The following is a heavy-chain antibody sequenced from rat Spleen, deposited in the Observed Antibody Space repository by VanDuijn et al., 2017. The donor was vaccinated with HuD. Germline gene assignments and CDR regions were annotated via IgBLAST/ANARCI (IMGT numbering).Heavy chain of an antibody. D-gene: IGHD5-1*01. CDR2: IDTGGSNT. CDR1: GFTFKNYW. CDR3: TRKGEL. Sequence: EVQLVESGGGLVQPGRSLKLSCVASGFTFKNYWMTWVRQAPTKGLEWVASIDTGGSNTYYRQSVKGRFTISRDNAKSTLYLRMDSLRSEDTATYYCTRKGELWGQGVMVTVSS. V-gene: IGHV5-25*01. J-gene: IGHJ2*01.